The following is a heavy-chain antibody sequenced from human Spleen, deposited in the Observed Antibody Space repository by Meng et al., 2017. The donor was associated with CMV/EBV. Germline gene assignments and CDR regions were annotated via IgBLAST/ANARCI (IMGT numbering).Heavy chain of an antibody. Sequence: SVKVSCKASGFTFTRSAVQWVRQARGQRLEWIGWIVVGSGNTNYAQKFQERVTMTRDTSTSTVYMELSFLRSEDTAVYFCARDPNYFNWFDPWGQGTLVTVSS. CDR1: GFTFTRSA. J-gene: IGHJ5*02. V-gene: IGHV1-58*01. D-gene: IGHD1-7*01. CDR3: ARDPNYFNWFDP. CDR2: IVVGSGNT.